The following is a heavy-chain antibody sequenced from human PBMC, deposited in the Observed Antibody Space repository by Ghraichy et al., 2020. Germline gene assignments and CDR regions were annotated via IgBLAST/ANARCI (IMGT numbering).Heavy chain of an antibody. CDR1: GDSVSSNSVI. V-gene: IGHV6-1*01. CDR3: ARGDRRGSTGDGMDV. CDR2: TFFRSKWYY. J-gene: IGHJ6*02. Sequence: SQTLSLTCAISGDSVSSNSVIWNWIRQSPSRGLEWLGRTFFRSKWYYDYAVSVKSRITINPDTSRNRFSLQLNSVTPEDTAVYYCARGDRRGSTGDGMDVWGQGTTVTISS. D-gene: IGHD3-10*01.